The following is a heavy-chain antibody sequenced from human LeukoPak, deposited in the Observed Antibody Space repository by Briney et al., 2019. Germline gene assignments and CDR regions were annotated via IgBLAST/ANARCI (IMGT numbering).Heavy chain of an antibody. Sequence: TVKVSCKASRGTFSSYTISGVPQARTQGLEWMGGILPNLGIGNDAQKVQGRVTITADQSPSTAYMELSSLRSEDTAVYYCARSRRDYSNYRRADYYYYYFMDVWGKGTSVTVSS. V-gene: IGHV1-69*02. CDR1: RGTFSSYT. CDR2: ILPNLGIG. J-gene: IGHJ6*03. CDR3: ARSRRDYSNYRRADYYYYYFMDV. D-gene: IGHD4-11*01.